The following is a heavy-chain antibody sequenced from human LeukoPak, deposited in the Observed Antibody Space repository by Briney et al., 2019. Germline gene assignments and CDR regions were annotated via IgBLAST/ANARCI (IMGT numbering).Heavy chain of an antibody. CDR3: ARVFRRDGYFVH. J-gene: IGHJ4*02. V-gene: IGHV4-59*01. Sequence: SETLSLTCTVSGYSITTYYWSWVRQPPGKGLEWIGYIFYSGNTDYNTSLKSRVTISVDTSKNHFSLRLDSVTAADTAVYYCARVFRRDGYFVHWGQGTLVTVSS. CDR1: GYSITTYY. CDR2: IFYSGNT. D-gene: IGHD5-24*01.